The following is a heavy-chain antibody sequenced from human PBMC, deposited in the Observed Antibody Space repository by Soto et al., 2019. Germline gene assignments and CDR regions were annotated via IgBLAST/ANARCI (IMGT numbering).Heavy chain of an antibody. CDR3: AYLPCSGGSCDWFSYSGMDV. CDR2: IYWDDDK. V-gene: IGHV2-5*02. Sequence: QITLKESGPTLVKPTQTLTLTRTFSGLSLSTSGVGVAWSRQPPGKALEGLALIYWDDDKRYRPSLETRLTITKDSFKNQVVLTMTNMYSVDTATYYGAYLPCSGGSCDWFSYSGMDVWGQGTMVTVSS. D-gene: IGHD2-15*01. J-gene: IGHJ6*02. CDR1: GLSLSTSGVG.